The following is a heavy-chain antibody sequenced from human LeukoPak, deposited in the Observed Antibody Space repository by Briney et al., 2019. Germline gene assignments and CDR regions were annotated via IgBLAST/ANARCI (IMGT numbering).Heavy chain of an antibody. Sequence: SETLSLTCTVSGGSISSYYWSWVRQPPGKGLEWVGYISYSGGSIYNPSLKRRVTISIDTSKNQFSLRLSSVTAADTAVYYCARVGDTSGYYYYFDYWGQGTLVTVSS. CDR3: ARVGDTSGYYYYFDY. V-gene: IGHV4-59*08. J-gene: IGHJ4*02. CDR2: ISYSGGS. D-gene: IGHD3-22*01. CDR1: GGSISSYY.